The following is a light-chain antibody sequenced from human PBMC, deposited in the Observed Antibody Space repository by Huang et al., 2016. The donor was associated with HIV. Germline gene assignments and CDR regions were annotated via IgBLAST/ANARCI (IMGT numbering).Light chain of an antibody. J-gene: IGKJ1*01. CDR2: SAY. CDR1: QSLSSH. CDR3: QQYNNWPRT. Sequence: EIVMTQSPATLSVSPGERATLSCRASQSLSSHLAWFQQKPGQAPRLLIYSAYTRATGIPDRFSGSGSGTEFTLTISSLQSEDFAGYYCQQYNNWPRTFGQGTKVEIK. V-gene: IGKV3-15*01.